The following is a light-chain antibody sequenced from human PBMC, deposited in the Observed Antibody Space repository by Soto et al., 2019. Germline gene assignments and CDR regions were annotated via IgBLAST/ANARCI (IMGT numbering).Light chain of an antibody. J-gene: IGKJ4*01. CDR3: QQYGRSLT. Sequence: EIVLTQSPGTLSLSPGERATLSCRASQSVTNSYLAWYQQKPGQAPRLFIYDASRRATGIPDRFSGSWSGTDFTLTISRLQPEDFAVYYCQQYGRSLTFGGGTKVEIK. V-gene: IGKV3-20*01. CDR1: QSVTNSY. CDR2: DAS.